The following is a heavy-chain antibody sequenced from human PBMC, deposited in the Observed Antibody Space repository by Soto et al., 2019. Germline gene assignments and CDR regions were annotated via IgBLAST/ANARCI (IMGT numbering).Heavy chain of an antibody. CDR2: ISSSSSYI. J-gene: IGHJ4*02. V-gene: IGHV3-21*01. CDR1: GFTFSSYS. CDR3: ARDPPLAPYSNTDY. D-gene: IGHD4-4*01. Sequence: GSLRLSCAASGFTFSSYSMNWVRQAPGKGLEWVSSISSSSSYIYYADSVKGRFTISRDNAKNSLYLQMNSLRAEDTAVYYCARDPPLAPYSNTDYWGQGTLVTVSS.